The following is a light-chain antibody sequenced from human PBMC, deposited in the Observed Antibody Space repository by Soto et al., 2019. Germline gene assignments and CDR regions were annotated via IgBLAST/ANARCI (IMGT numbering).Light chain of an antibody. V-gene: IGKV3-15*01. CDR2: GAS. CDR3: QQYNNWPPWT. Sequence: IVMTQSPATLSVSPGERATLSCMASQSISSNLAWYQQKPGQAPRLLIYGASTRATGIPARFSGSGSGTEFTLTISSLQSEDFAVYYCQQYNNWPPWTFGQGTKVDI. CDR1: QSISSN. J-gene: IGKJ1*01.